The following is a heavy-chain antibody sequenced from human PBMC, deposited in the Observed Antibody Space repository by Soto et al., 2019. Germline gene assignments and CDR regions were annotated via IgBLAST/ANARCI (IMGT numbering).Heavy chain of an antibody. V-gene: IGHV1-2*07. Sequence: QVQLVESGAQVKKPGASVRVSCKASGYTFTGYYIHWVRQAPGQGLERVGWSNPDNGDTNYAHKFEGRLSMNSGTSTSTAYMELSSLRCDDAAVYYCARHSGYDYVFDYWGQGTLVTVSS. CDR2: SNPDNGDT. D-gene: IGHD5-12*01. CDR3: ARHSGYDYVFDY. CDR1: GYTFTGYY. J-gene: IGHJ4*02.